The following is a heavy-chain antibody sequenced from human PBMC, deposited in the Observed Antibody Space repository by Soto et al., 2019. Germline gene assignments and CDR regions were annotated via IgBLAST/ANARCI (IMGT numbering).Heavy chain of an antibody. V-gene: IGHV2-26*01. D-gene: IGHD3-16*01. J-gene: IGHJ5*02. CDR1: GFSLNTSGMG. Sequence: SVPTLVNPTETLTLTCTVSGFSLNTSGMGVSWIRQPPGKALEWLAHIYSNGAKSYSTSLRSRLTISKGTSKSQVVLTMTNLDPVDNGSYFCDRYVSLTESSDNWFDTWGQGTPVTVSS. CDR2: IYSNGAK. CDR3: DRYVSLTESSDNWFDT.